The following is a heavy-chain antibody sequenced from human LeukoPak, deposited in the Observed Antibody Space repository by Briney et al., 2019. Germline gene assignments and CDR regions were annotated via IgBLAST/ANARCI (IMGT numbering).Heavy chain of an antibody. V-gene: IGHV3-23*01. CDR3: AKDRSIGTYYTFDS. CDR2: VSGSGAIA. Sequence: PGGSLRLSCAASGFTFNNYAMSWVRQAPGKGLEWVSTVSGSGAIAYYTDSDKGRFTISRDNSKNTLYLQMSNLTAKDTAVYYCAKDRSIGTYYTFDSWGQGTLVTVSS. D-gene: IGHD1-26*01. CDR1: GFTFNNYA. J-gene: IGHJ4*02.